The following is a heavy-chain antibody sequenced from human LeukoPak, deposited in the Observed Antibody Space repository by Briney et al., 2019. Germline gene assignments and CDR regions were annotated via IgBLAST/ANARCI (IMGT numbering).Heavy chain of an antibody. V-gene: IGHV4-39*01. D-gene: IGHD6-13*01. CDR1: GGSISSSSYY. Sequence: SETLSLTCTVSGGSISSSSYYWGWIRQPPGKGLEWIGSIYYSGSTYYNPSLKSRVTISVDTSKNQFSLKLSSVTAADTAVYYCARRGNRAADDAFDIWSQGTMVTVSS. CDR2: IYYSGST. CDR3: ARRGNRAADDAFDI. J-gene: IGHJ3*02.